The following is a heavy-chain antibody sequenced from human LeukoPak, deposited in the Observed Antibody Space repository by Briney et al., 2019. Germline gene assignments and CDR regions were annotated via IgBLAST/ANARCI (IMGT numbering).Heavy chain of an antibody. V-gene: IGHV3-20*04. J-gene: IGHJ4*02. CDR3: ATVLEYSSPGSDVDY. Sequence: PGGSLRLSCAASGFTFDDYGMSWVRQAPGKGLEWVSGINWNGGSTGYADSVKGRFTISRDNAKNSLYLQMNSPRAEDTALYYCATVLEYSSPGSDVDYWGQGTLVTVSS. CDR1: GFTFDDYG. CDR2: INWNGGST. D-gene: IGHD6-6*01.